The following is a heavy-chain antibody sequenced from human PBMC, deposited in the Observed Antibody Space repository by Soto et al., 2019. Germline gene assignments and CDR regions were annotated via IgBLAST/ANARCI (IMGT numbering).Heavy chain of an antibody. D-gene: IGHD3-10*01. Sequence: EVQLVESGGGLVQPGGSLRLSCAASGFTFSSYSMNWVRQAPGKGLEWVSYISSSSRTIYYAESGKGRFTISRDNAKNSRYLQMNSLRAEDTAVYSCARVEYYGSGGYYGAVDYYYYMDVWGKGTTVTVSS. CDR3: ARVEYYGSGGYYGAVDYYYYMDV. CDR1: GFTFSSYS. V-gene: IGHV3-48*01. J-gene: IGHJ6*03. CDR2: ISSSSRTI.